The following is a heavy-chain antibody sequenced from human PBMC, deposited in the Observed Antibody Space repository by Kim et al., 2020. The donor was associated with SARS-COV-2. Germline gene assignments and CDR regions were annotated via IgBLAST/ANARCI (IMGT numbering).Heavy chain of an antibody. CDR1: GFTFSSYA. Sequence: GGSLRLSCAASGFTFSSYAMSWVRQAPGKGLEWVSAISGSGGSTYYADSVKGRFTISRDNSKNTLYLQMNSLRAEDTAVYYCAKVGRLYDAGPYYGMDVWGQGTTVTVSS. V-gene: IGHV3-23*01. CDR2: ISGSGGST. CDR3: AKVGRLYDAGPYYGMDV. J-gene: IGHJ6*02. D-gene: IGHD2-2*02.